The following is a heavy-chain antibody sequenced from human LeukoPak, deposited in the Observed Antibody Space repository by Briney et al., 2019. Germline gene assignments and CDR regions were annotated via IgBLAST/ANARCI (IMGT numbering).Heavy chain of an antibody. CDR3: ARDHYYDSSGYSYRRRLTNAFDI. V-gene: IGHV4-34*01. Sequence: SETLSLTCAVYGGSFSGYYRSWIRQPPGKGLEWIGEINHSGSTNYNPSLKSRVTISVDTSKNQFSLKLGSVTAADTAVYYCARDHYYDSSGYSYRRRLTNAFDIWGQGTMVTVSS. CDR2: INHSGST. D-gene: IGHD3-22*01. J-gene: IGHJ3*02. CDR1: GGSFSGYY.